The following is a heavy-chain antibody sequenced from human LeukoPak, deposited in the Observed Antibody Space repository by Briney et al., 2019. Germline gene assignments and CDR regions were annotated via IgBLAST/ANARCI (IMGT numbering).Heavy chain of an antibody. V-gene: IGHV1-69*06. Sequence: ASVEVSCKASGGTFSSYAISWVRQAPGQGFEWMGGIIPIFGTANYAQKFQGRVTITADKSTSTAYMELSSLRSEDTAVYYCARIGLIMITFGGADGAFDIWGQRTMVTVSS. J-gene: IGHJ3*02. CDR2: IIPIFGTA. CDR3: ARIGLIMITFGGADGAFDI. CDR1: GGTFSSYA. D-gene: IGHD3-16*01.